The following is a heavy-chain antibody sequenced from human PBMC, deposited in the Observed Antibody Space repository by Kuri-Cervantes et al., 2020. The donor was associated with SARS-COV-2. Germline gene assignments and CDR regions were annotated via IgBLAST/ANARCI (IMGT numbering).Heavy chain of an antibody. CDR2: IWYDGSNK. V-gene: IGHV3-33*01. CDR1: GFTFSSYG. CDR3: ARNAVAGTNYYYMDV. Sequence: GESLKISCAASGFTFSSYGMHWVRQAPGKGLEWVAVIWYDGSNKYYADSVKGRFTISRDNSKNTLYLQTNSRRAEDTAVYYCARNAVAGTNYYYMDVWGKGTTVTVSS. D-gene: IGHD6-19*01. J-gene: IGHJ6*03.